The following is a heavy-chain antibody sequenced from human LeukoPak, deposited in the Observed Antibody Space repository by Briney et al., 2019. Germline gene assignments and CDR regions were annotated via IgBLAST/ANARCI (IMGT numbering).Heavy chain of an antibody. D-gene: IGHD3-10*01. CDR2: INPNSGGT. CDR1: GYTFTGYY. CDR3: ARGGSGSGYLYYFGY. V-gene: IGHV1-2*06. J-gene: IGHJ4*02. Sequence: GASVKVSCKASGYTFTGYYMHWVRQAPGQGLEWMGRINPNSGGTNYAQKFQGRVTMTRDTSISTAYMELSGLTSDDTAVYYCARGGSGSGYLYYFGYWGQGTLVSVSS.